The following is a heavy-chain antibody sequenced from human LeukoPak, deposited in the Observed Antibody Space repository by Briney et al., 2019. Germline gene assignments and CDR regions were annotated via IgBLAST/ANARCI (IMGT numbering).Heavy chain of an antibody. J-gene: IGHJ4*02. D-gene: IGHD2-21*01. CDR1: GGSISSSSYC. CDR2: IYHSGST. CDR3: ARLPLWGTQSYYFDY. Sequence: PSETLSLTCTVSGGSISSSSYCWGWIRQPPGKGLEWIGTIYHSGSTYYNPSLKSRVTISVDTSKNQFSLKLSSVTAADTAVYYCARLPLWGTQSYYFDYWGQGTLVTVSS. V-gene: IGHV4-39*07.